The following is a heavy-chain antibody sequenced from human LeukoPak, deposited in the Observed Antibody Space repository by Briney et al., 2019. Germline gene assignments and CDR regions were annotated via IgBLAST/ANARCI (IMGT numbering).Heavy chain of an antibody. CDR2: INHSGST. CDR1: GFTFSDYY. Sequence: PGGSLRLSCAASGFTFSDYYMSWIRQPPGKGLEWIGEINHSGSTNYNPSLKSRVTISVDTSKNQFSLKLSSVTAADTAVYYCARRNERRAPGAFDIWGQGTMVTVSS. V-gene: IGHV4-34*01. D-gene: IGHD1-1*01. CDR3: ARRNERRAPGAFDI. J-gene: IGHJ3*02.